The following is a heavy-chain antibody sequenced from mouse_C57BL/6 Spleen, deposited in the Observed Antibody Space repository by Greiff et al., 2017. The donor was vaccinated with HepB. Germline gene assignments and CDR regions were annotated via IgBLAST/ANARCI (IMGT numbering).Heavy chain of an antibody. CDR3: ARKDMVTTGFDY. J-gene: IGHJ2*01. CDR2: ISYDGSN. CDR1: GYSITSGYY. D-gene: IGHD2-2*01. Sequence: VQLKESGPGLVKPSQSLSLTCSVTGYSITSGYYWNWIRQFPGNKLEWMGYISYDGSNNYNPSLKNRISITRDTSKNQFFLKLNSVTTEDTATYYCARKDMVTTGFDYWGQGTTLTVSS. V-gene: IGHV3-6*01.